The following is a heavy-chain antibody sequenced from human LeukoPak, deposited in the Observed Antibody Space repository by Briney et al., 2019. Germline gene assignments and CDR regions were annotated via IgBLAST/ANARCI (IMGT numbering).Heavy chain of an antibody. CDR3: ARVPVGYCSGGSCFTSYYFDY. CDR2: IIPIFGTA. D-gene: IGHD2-15*01. Sequence: SVKVSCKASGGTFSCYAISWVRQAPGQGLEWMGGIIPIFGTANYAQKFQGRVTITADKSTSTAYMELSSLRSEDTAVYYCARVPVGYCSGGSCFTSYYFDYWGQGTLVTVSS. V-gene: IGHV1-69*06. J-gene: IGHJ4*02. CDR1: GGTFSCYA.